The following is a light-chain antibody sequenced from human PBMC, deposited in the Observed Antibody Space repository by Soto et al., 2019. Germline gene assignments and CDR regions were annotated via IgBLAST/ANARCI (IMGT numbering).Light chain of an antibody. J-gene: IGLJ3*02. Sequence: QLVLTQPPSVSGAPGQRVTIPCTGSSSNIGAGYDVHWYQQLPGTAPKLLIYDNTNRPSGVPDRFSGSKSGTSASLAITGLQAEDEADYYCQSYDSSLSGCVFGGGTKLTVL. CDR3: QSYDSSLSGCV. CDR1: SSNIGAGYD. V-gene: IGLV1-40*01. CDR2: DNT.